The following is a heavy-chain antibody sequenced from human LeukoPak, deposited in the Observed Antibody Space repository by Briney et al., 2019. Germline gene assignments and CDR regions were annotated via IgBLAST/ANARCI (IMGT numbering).Heavy chain of an antibody. V-gene: IGHV7-4-1*01. D-gene: IGHD3-10*01. CDR2: INTNTGNP. Sequence: ASVKVSCKASGYTFTSYAMNWVRQAPGQGLEWMGWINTNTGNPTYAQGFTGRFVFSLDTSVSTAYLQIGSLKAEDTAMYYCARDRVTRVRGALQYSQPWGQATLVTVS. CDR1: GYTFTSYA. J-gene: IGHJ1*01. CDR3: ARDRVTRVRGALQYSQP.